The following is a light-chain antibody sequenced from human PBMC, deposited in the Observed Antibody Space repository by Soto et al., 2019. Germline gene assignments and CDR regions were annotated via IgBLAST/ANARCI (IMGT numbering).Light chain of an antibody. CDR2: DAS. CDR1: QSIKTW. Sequence: DIQMTQSPSALSASVGDRVTITCRASQSIKTWLAWYQRKPGRAPNLLIYDASSLQSGVPSRFSGSGSGTDFTLAISSLQPEDSATYYCLQDINYPWTFGQGTKVDIK. CDR3: LQDINYPWT. V-gene: IGKV1-5*01. J-gene: IGKJ1*01.